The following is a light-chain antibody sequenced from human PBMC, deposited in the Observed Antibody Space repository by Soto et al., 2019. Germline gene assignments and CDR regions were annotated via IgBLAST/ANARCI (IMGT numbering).Light chain of an antibody. CDR3: QQYGSSPPST. CDR2: GAS. CDR1: QSVSSSY. Sequence: TQSPATLSASPGESATLSCRASQSVSSSYLAWYQQKPGQAPRLLIYGASSRATGIPDRFSGSGSGTDFTLTISRLEPEDFAVYYCQQYGSSPPSTFGQGTRLEIK. J-gene: IGKJ5*01. V-gene: IGKV3-20*01.